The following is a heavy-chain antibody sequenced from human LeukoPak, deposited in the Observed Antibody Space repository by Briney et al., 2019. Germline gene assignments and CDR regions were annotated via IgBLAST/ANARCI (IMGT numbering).Heavy chain of an antibody. Sequence: SETLSLTCTVSGGSISSSSYYWGWIRQPPGKGLEWIGSTYYSGSTYYNPSLKSRVTISVDTSKNQFSLKLSSVTAADTAVYYCARRTYYYDNYAFDIWGQGTMVTVSS. CDR1: GGSISSSSYY. D-gene: IGHD3-22*01. CDR2: TYYSGST. CDR3: ARRTYYYDNYAFDI. J-gene: IGHJ3*02. V-gene: IGHV4-39*01.